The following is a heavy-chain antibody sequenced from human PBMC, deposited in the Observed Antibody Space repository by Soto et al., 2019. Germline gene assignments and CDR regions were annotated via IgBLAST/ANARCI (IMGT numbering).Heavy chain of an antibody. J-gene: IGHJ3*02. V-gene: IGHV4-30-2*01. Sequence: QLQLQASGAGLVKPSQTLSLTCAVSGGSISSGGYSLSWIRQPPGKGLEWMGYIYHSGSTSFNPSLKCPVTISVATSKNQFSLKLRSVTAAATAVYYCARTPDIWGQGTMVTVSS. CDR3: ARTPDI. CDR1: GGSISSGGYS. CDR2: IYHSGST.